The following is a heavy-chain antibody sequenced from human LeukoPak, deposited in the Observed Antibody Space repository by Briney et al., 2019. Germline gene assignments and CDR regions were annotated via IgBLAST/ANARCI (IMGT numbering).Heavy chain of an antibody. J-gene: IGHJ6*03. V-gene: IGHV4-4*07. Sequence: SSETLSLTCTVSGGSISSYYWSWIRQPAGKGLEWIGRIYTSGSTNYNPSLKSRVTISVDKSKNQFSLKLSSVTVADTAVYYCARDSRVPADYYYYMDVWGKGTTVTVSS. CDR1: GGSISSYY. CDR2: IYTSGST. D-gene: IGHD6-6*01. CDR3: ARDSRVPADYYYYMDV.